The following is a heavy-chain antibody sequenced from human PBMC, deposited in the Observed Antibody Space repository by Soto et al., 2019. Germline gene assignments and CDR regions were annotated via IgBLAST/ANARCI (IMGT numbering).Heavy chain of an antibody. CDR1: GYSINSGYY. V-gene: IGHV4-38-2*01. CDR2: VYHTGKT. Sequence: PSETLSLTCAVSGYSINSGYYWGWIRQPPGKGLEWLGSVYHTGKTYYNPSLKSRVTISVDTSKNHFSLKLASVTAADTAVYYCAGLLPQRGAISPFEHWGQGTLVTVSS. D-gene: IGHD2-2*01. J-gene: IGHJ4*02. CDR3: AGLLPQRGAISPFEH.